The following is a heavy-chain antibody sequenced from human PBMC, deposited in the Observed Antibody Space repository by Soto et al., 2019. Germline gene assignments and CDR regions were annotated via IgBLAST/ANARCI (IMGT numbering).Heavy chain of an antibody. Sequence: EVQLLESGGGLVQPGGSLRLSCEASGFPFSGYAMSWFRQAPGKGLGWVPAISGSGGSTYYADSVKGRFTISRDNSKNTLYLQMNSLRAEDTAVYYCAKGVVVAAHYSRHFDYWGQGTLVTVSS. J-gene: IGHJ4*02. CDR3: AKGVVVAAHYSRHFDY. CDR2: ISGSGGST. D-gene: IGHD2-15*01. V-gene: IGHV3-23*01. CDR1: GFPFSGYA.